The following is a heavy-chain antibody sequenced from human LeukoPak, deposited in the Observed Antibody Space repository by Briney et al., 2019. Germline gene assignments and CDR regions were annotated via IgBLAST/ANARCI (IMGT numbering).Heavy chain of an antibody. D-gene: IGHD6-13*01. CDR3: ARVNRQQLAYYFDY. V-gene: IGHV3-11*01. J-gene: IGHJ4*02. Sequence: GGSLRLSCAASGFTFSDYYMSWIRQAPGKGLEWVSYISSSGSTIYYADSVKGRFTISRDNAKNSLCLQMNSLRAEDTAVYYCARVNRQQLAYYFDYWGQGTLVTVSS. CDR2: ISSSGSTI. CDR1: GFTFSDYY.